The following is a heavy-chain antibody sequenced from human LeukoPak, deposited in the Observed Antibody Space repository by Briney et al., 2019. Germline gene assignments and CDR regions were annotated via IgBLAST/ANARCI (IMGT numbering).Heavy chain of an antibody. V-gene: IGHV1-8*03. Sequence: ASVKVSCKASGYTFTGYYMHWVRQAPGQGLEWMGWMNPNSGNTGYAQKFQGRVTITRNTSISTAYMELSSLRSEDTAVYYCARVDKVATGPPFDYWGQGTLVTVSS. CDR2: MNPNSGNT. CDR3: ARVDKVATGPPFDY. CDR1: GYTFTGYY. D-gene: IGHD5-12*01. J-gene: IGHJ4*02.